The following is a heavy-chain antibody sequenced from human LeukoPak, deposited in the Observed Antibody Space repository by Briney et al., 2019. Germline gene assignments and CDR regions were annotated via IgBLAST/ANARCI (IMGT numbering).Heavy chain of an antibody. D-gene: IGHD6-19*01. CDR3: ARDRDSSGWFDY. Sequence: GGSLRLSCAASGFTFSSYGMHWVRQAPGKGLEWVAVIWYDGSNKYYADSVKGRFTISRDNSENTLYLQMNSLRAEDTAVYYCARDRDSSGWFDYWGQGTLVTVSS. CDR2: IWYDGSNK. J-gene: IGHJ4*02. V-gene: IGHV3-33*01. CDR1: GFTFSSYG.